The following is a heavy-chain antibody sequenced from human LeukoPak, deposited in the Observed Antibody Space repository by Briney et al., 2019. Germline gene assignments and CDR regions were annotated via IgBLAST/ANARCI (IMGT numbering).Heavy chain of an antibody. CDR2: ISYDGSNK. CDR1: GFTFSSYA. J-gene: IGHJ4*02. V-gene: IGHV3-30*04. CDR3: AREGHDYGDYVFDY. D-gene: IGHD4-17*01. Sequence: PGGSLRLSCAASGFTFSSYAMHWVRQAPGKGLEWVAVISYDGSNKYYADSAKGRFTISRDNSKNTLYLQMNSLRAEDTAVYYCAREGHDYGDYVFDYWGQGTLVTVSS.